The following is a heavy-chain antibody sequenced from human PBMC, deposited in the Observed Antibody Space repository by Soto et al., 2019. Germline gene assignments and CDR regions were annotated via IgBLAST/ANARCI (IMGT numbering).Heavy chain of an antibody. J-gene: IGHJ4*02. CDR2: INPNSGGT. V-gene: IGHV1-2*04. D-gene: IGHD3-3*01. Sequence: GASVKVSCKASGYTFTGYYMHWVRQAPGQGLEWMGWINPNSGGTNYAQKFQGWVTMTRDTSISTAYMELSRLRSDDTAVYYCARPIHSGYYLELAYWGQGTLVTVSS. CDR3: ARPIHSGYYLELAY. CDR1: GYTFTGYY.